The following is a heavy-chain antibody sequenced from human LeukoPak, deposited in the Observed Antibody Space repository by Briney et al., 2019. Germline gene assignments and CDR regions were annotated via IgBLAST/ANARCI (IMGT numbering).Heavy chain of an antibody. D-gene: IGHD1-26*01. J-gene: IGHJ5*02. CDR1: GGSISSYY. V-gene: IGHV4-59*12. CDR2: IYYSGST. Sequence: PSETLSLTCTVSGGSISSYYWSWIRQPPGKGLEWIGYIYYSGSTNYNPSLKSRVTISVDTSKNQFSLKLSSVTAADTAVYYCARCGMWSWFDPWGQGTLVTVSS. CDR3: ARCGMWSWFDP.